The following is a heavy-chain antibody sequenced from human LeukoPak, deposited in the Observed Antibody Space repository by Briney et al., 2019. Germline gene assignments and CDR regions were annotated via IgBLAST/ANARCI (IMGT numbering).Heavy chain of an antibody. Sequence: SETLSLTCTVSGGSISSGSYYWSWIRRPAGKGLEWIGRIYTSGSTNYNPSLKSRVTISVDTSKNQFSLKLSSVTAADTAVYYCARGSPVRMFDYWGQGTLVTVSS. CDR2: IYTSGST. CDR3: ARGSPVRMFDY. D-gene: IGHD2-15*01. CDR1: GGSISSGSYY. V-gene: IGHV4-61*02. J-gene: IGHJ4*02.